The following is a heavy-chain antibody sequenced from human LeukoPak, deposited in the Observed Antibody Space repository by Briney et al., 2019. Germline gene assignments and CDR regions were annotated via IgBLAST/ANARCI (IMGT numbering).Heavy chain of an antibody. V-gene: IGHV4-34*01. CDR1: GGSFSGYY. J-gene: IGHJ4*02. CDR2: INHSGST. D-gene: IGHD6-13*01. CDR3: ARQKSSSWKSPFDY. Sequence: KPSETLSLTCAVYGGSFSGYYWSWIRQPPGKGLEWIGEINHSGSTNYNPSLKSRVTISVDTSKNQFSLKLSSVTAADTAVYYCARQKSSSWKSPFDYWGQGTLVTVSS.